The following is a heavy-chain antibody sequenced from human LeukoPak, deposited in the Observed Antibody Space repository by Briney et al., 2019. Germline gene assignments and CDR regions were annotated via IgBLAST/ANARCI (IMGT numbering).Heavy chain of an antibody. CDR3: ATLVYSGSRCHFDT. CDR1: NGAVKNYY. J-gene: IGHJ4*02. D-gene: IGHD1-26*01. Sequence: KPSETLSLTCSVSNGAVKNYYWTWIRQPPGQGLEWIGNFLYSGTTTYRASLDSRLIISVDNSKNTVSLRLFSVTAADTAVYYCATLVYSGSRCHFDTWGQGTLVTVSS. CDR2: FLYSGTT. V-gene: IGHV4-59*02.